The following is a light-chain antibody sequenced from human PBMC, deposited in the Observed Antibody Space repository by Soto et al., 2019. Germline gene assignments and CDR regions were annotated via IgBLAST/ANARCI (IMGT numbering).Light chain of an antibody. J-gene: IGKJ1*01. Sequence: DIQMTQSPSTLSASVGDRVTITCRASQSISSWLAWYQQKPGKAPKLLIYKASSLESGVPSRFSGSGSGTEFTLPISSLQPDDVATYYCQQYNSYPWTFGQGTKVEIK. CDR1: QSISSW. CDR3: QQYNSYPWT. CDR2: KAS. V-gene: IGKV1-5*03.